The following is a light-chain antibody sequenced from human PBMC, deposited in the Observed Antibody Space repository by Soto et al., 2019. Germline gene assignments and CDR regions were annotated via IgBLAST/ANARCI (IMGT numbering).Light chain of an antibody. CDR1: SSNIGAGYD. J-gene: IGLJ2*01. Sequence: QSVLTQPPSVSGAPGQRVTISCTGSSSNIGAGYDVHWYQQLPETAPKLLIYDNSNRPSGVPDRFSGSRSGTSASLAITGLQAEDEADYYCQSYDSSLSGSNVVFGGGTKLTVL. V-gene: IGLV1-40*01. CDR2: DNS. CDR3: QSYDSSLSGSNVV.